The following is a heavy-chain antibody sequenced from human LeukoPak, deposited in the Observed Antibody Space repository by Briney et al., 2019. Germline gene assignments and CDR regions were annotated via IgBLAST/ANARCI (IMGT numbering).Heavy chain of an antibody. D-gene: IGHD3-16*01. Sequence: GRSLRLSCAASRFTFSSYGMHWVRQAPGKGLEWVAIIWYDGNNKYYADSVKGRFTISRDNSKNTLYLQMNSLRAEDTAVYYCAPDHGGYWGQGTLVTVSS. CDR2: IWYDGNNK. CDR3: APDHGGY. J-gene: IGHJ4*02. V-gene: IGHV3-33*01. CDR1: RFTFSSYG.